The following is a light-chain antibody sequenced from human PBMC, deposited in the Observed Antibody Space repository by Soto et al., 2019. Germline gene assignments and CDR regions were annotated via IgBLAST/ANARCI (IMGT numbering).Light chain of an antibody. CDR2: ASS. J-gene: IGKJ1*01. V-gene: IGKV1-9*01. CDR3: QQFNHDSGP. CDR1: PGSSTS. Sequence: IELTQSPSSLSASVGDRVTITCRASPGSSTSFAWYQHKPGKPPKLLIYASSTLHSGVPSRFRGSGPGTEVSLTITSLQPEDFATYFCQQFNHDSGPIGQGTKVEV.